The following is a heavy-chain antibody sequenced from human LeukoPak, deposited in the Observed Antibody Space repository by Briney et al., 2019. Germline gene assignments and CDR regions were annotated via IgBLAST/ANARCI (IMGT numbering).Heavy chain of an antibody. V-gene: IGHV1-69*04. CDR1: GCTFSSYA. D-gene: IGHD3-16*02. Sequence: SVKVSCKASGCTFSSYAISWVRQAPGQGLEWMGRIIPILGIANYAQKFQGRVTITADKSTSTAYMELSSLRSEDTAVYYCARDRDYVWGSYRYIWGQGTLVTVSS. CDR2: IIPILGIA. J-gene: IGHJ4*02. CDR3: ARDRDYVWGSYRYI.